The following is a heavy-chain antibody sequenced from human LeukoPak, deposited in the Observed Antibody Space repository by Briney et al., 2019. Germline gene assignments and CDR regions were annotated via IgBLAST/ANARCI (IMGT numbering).Heavy chain of an antibody. J-gene: IGHJ4*02. CDR2: IYYSGNT. V-gene: IGHV4-59*08. CDR3: ARRKAKTPNYFDY. CDR1: GDSINDYY. Sequence: PSETLSLTCTVSGDSINDYYWTWIRQPPGKGLEWIGYIYYSGNTNYNPSLKSRVTISLDTSKNQFSLKLTSVTAADTAMYYRARRKAKTPNYFDYWGQGALVTVSS.